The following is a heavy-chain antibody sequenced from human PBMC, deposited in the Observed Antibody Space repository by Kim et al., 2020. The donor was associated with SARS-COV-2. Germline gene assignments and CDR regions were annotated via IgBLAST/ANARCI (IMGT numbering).Heavy chain of an antibody. V-gene: IGHV3-30*18. CDR2: ISYDGSNK. Sequence: GGSLRLSCAASGFTFSSYGMHWVRQAPGKGLEWVAVISYDGSNKYYADSVKGRFTISRDNSKNTLYLQMNSLRAEDTAVYYCAKDVGDKGIITISRYTDYWGQGTLVTVSS. CDR3: AKDVGDKGIITISRYTDY. D-gene: IGHD3-3*01. CDR1: GFTFSSYG. J-gene: IGHJ4*02.